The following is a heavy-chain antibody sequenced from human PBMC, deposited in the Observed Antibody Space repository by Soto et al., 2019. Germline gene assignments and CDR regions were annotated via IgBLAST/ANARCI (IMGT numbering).Heavy chain of an antibody. CDR1: GFTFTNAW. CDR2: LKGKADGGTI. Sequence: EVQLVESGGGLVKPGGSLRLSCVASGFTFTNAWMTWVRQAPGKGLEGAGRLKGKADGGTINYAATVKGRFTISRDDANNTVYLEMNSLKTEDTAVYYCVTGLRSASLDSWGQGTLVTVSS. J-gene: IGHJ4*02. CDR3: VTGLRSASLDS. V-gene: IGHV3-15*01. D-gene: IGHD1-26*01.